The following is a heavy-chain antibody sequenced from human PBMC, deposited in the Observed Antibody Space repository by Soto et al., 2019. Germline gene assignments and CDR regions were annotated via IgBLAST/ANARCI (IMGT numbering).Heavy chain of an antibody. CDR2: INHSGST. J-gene: IGHJ3*02. CDR3: ARPVGATTIAFDI. D-gene: IGHD1-26*01. V-gene: IGHV4-34*01. CDR1: GGSFSGYY. Sequence: SETLSLTCAVYGGSFSGYYGSWIRQPPGKGLEWIGEINHSGSTNYNPSLKSRVTISVDTSKNQFSLKLSSVTAADTAVYYCARPVGATTIAFDIWGQGTMVTVSS.